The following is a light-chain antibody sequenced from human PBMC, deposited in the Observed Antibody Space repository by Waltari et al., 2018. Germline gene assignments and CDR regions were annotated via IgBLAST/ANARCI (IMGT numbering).Light chain of an antibody. CDR3: QQYYSFSPYT. CDR1: DSTRGW. CDR2: EAS. Sequence: DIQMTQSPSTLSASVGDRVTITCRASDSTRGWLAWYQQKPGKAPKLLIYEASTLESGVPSRFSGSGSGTEFTLTISSLQPDDFATYYCQQYYSFSPYTFGQGTKVDIK. J-gene: IGKJ2*01. V-gene: IGKV1-5*03.